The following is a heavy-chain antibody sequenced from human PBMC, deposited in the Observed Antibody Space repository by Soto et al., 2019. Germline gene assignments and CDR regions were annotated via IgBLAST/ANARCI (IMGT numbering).Heavy chain of an antibody. J-gene: IGHJ6*02. CDR1: GGSISSSSYY. CDR2: IYYSGST. CDR3: ARGGGNLGYCTNGVCYYYYGMDV. Sequence: SETLSLTCTVSGGSISSSSYYWGWIRQPPGKGLEWIGSIYYSGSTYYNPSLKSRVTISVDTAKNQFSLKLSSVTAADTAVYYWARGGGNLGYCTNGVCYYYYGMDVWGQGTTVTVSS. D-gene: IGHD2-8*01. V-gene: IGHV4-39*07.